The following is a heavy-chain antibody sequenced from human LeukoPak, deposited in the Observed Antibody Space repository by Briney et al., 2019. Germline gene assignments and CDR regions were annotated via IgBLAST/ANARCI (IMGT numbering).Heavy chain of an antibody. J-gene: IGHJ4*02. CDR3: ARARLYYDSSGYHSTYFDY. CDR1: GFTFSSYA. V-gene: IGHV3-64*01. D-gene: IGHD3-22*01. CDR2: ISSNGGST. Sequence: GGSLRLSCAASGFTFSSYAMHWVRQAPGKGLEYVSAISSNGGSTYYANSVKGRFTISRDNSKNTLYLQMGSLRAEDMAVYYCARARLYYDSSGYHSTYFDYWGQGTLVTVSS.